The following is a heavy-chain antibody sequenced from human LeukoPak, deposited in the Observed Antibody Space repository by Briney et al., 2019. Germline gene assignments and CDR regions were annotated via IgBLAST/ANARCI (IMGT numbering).Heavy chain of an antibody. D-gene: IGHD4/OR15-4a*01. CDR1: GYTLTSYY. V-gene: IGHV1-46*01. CDR2: INPSGGST. CDR3: ARDRNPGQSNFLFDY. Sequence: ASVKVSCKASGYTLTSYYMHWVRQAPGQGLEWMGIINPSGGSTSYAQKFQGRVTMTRDTSTSTVYMELSSLRSEDTAVYYCARDRNPGQSNFLFDYWGQGTLVTVSS. J-gene: IGHJ4*02.